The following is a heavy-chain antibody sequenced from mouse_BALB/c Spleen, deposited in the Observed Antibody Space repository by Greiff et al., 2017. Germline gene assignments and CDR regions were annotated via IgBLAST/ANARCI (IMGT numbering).Heavy chain of an antibody. D-gene: IGHD2-2*01. Sequence: DVQLVESGGGLVQPGGSLKLSCAASGFTFSSYGMSWVRQTPDKRLELVATINSNGGSTYYPDSVKGRFTISRDNAKNTLYLQMSSLKSEDTAMYYCARGGYDGWFAYWGQGTLVTVSA. CDR1: GFTFSSYG. J-gene: IGHJ3*01. V-gene: IGHV5-6-3*01. CDR3: ARGGYDGWFAY. CDR2: INSNGGST.